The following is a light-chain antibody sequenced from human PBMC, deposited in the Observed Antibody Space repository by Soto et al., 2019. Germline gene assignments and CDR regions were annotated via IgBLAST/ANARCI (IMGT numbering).Light chain of an antibody. V-gene: IGKV3-20*01. Sequence: EIVLTQSPGTLSLSPGERATLSCRARQSVSSSYLGWYQQKPGQAPRLRIYGESSRATGIPDRFSGSGSWTDFTRTISRLEPEDFAVYYSYQSGSSPYTFGQGTKLEIK. CDR1: QSVSSSY. J-gene: IGKJ2*01. CDR3: YQSGSSPYT. CDR2: GES.